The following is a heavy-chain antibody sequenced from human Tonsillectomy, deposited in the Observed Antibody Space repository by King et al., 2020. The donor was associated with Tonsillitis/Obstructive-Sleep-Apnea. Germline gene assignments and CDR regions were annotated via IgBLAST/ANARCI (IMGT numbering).Heavy chain of an antibody. J-gene: IGHJ6*03. Sequence: VQLVESGGGVVQPGRSLRLSCAASGFTFSSYGMHWVRQAPGKGLEWVAVISYDGSNKYYADSVKGRFTISRDNSKNTLYLQMNSLRAEDTAGYYCAKGGYCSSTSCSYYYYYYMDVWGKGTTVTVSS. D-gene: IGHD2-2*01. CDR1: GFTFSSYG. CDR3: AKGGYCSSTSCSYYYYYYMDV. V-gene: IGHV3-30*18. CDR2: ISYDGSNK.